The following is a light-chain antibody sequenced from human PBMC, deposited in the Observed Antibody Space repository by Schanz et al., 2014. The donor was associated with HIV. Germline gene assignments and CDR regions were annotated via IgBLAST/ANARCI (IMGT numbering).Light chain of an antibody. CDR2: GQN. J-gene: IGLJ2*01. V-gene: IGLV1-47*02. CDR3: QSYDKSLSVVI. Sequence: QSVLTQPPSASGTPGQGVTISCSGSNSNIGSYYVNWYQQFPGTAPRLLVYGQNERPSGVPDRFTGSQSGTSASLAITGLQPEDEADYFCQSYDKSLSVVIFGGGTKVTVL. CDR1: NSNIGSYY.